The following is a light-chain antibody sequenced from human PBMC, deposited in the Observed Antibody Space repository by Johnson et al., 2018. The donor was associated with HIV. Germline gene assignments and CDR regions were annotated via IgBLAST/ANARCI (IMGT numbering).Light chain of an antibody. Sequence: HSVLTQPPSVSAAPGQKVTISCSGSSSNIGNNYVSWYQQLPGTAPKLLIYENNKLPSGIPDRFSGSKSGTSATLGITGPQTGDEADYYCGTWDSSLSAGGFVFGTGTKVTVL. CDR3: GTWDSSLSAGGFV. V-gene: IGLV1-51*02. J-gene: IGLJ1*01. CDR2: ENN. CDR1: SSNIGNNY.